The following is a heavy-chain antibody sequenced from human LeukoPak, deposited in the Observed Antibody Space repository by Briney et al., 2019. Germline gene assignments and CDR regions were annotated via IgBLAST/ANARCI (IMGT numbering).Heavy chain of an antibody. J-gene: IGHJ3*02. V-gene: IGHV3-21*01. D-gene: IGHD3-3*01. CDR2: ISSSSSHI. CDR1: GFTFSSYS. CDR3: ARPRYYDFWSGYGSDAFDI. Sequence: PGGSLRLSCAASGFTFSSYSMNWVRQAPGKGLEWVSSISSSSSHIYYADSVKGRFTISRDNAKNSLYLQMNSLRAEDTAVYYCARPRYYDFWSGYGSDAFDIWGQGTMVTVSS.